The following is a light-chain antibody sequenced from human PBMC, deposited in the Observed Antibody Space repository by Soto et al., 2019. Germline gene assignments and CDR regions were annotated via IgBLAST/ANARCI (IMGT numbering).Light chain of an antibody. Sequence: QSVLTQPASVSGSPGQSIAISCTGTGSDVGGYRYVSWYQQHPGKAPKLIIYDVSNRPSGVSDRFSGSKSGNTASLTISGLQSEDEADYYCDSYTSSSSYVSGTGTKVTVL. J-gene: IGLJ1*01. CDR2: DVS. V-gene: IGLV2-14*01. CDR1: GSDVGGYRY. CDR3: DSYTSSSSYV.